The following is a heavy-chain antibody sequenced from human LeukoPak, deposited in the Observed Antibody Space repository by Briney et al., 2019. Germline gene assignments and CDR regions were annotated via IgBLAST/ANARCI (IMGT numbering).Heavy chain of an antibody. V-gene: IGHV3-7*01. D-gene: IGHD3-16*01. CDR1: GFTFSTSW. CDR3: TRGGGDC. J-gene: IGHJ4*01. Sequence: GGSLRLSCAASGFTFSTSWMGWVRQTPGKGLEWVANIKQDGSGETYVDSVKDRFTISIDNAKNSLYLQMNSLRAEDTSVYYCTRGGGDCWGQGTLVTVSS. CDR2: IKQDGSGE.